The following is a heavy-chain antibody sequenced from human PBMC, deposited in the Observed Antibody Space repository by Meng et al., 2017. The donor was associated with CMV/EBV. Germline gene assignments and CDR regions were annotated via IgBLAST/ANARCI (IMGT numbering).Heavy chain of an antibody. CDR2: ISYDGSNK. D-gene: IGHD5-18*01. V-gene: IGHV3-30-3*01. CDR3: ARDHSLSFDY. Sequence: GESLKISCAASGFTFSSYAMHWVRQAPGKGPEWVAVISYDGSNKYYADSVKGRFTISRDNSKNTLYLQMNSLRAEDTAVYYCARDHSLSFDYWGQGTLVTVSS. CDR1: GFTFSSYA. J-gene: IGHJ4*02.